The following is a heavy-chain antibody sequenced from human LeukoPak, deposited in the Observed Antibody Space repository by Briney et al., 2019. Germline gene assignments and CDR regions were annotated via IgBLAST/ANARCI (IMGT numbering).Heavy chain of an antibody. Sequence: PSETLSLTCTVSGGSISSYYWSWIRQPPGKGLEWIGSIYHSGSTYYNPSLKSRVTILVDTSKNHFSLKLRSVTAADTAVYYCARGGDTSGHYYFEYFHHWGQGTLVAVSS. V-gene: IGHV4-59*08. J-gene: IGHJ1*01. CDR3: ARGGDTSGHYYFEYFHH. D-gene: IGHD3-22*01. CDR1: GGSISSYY. CDR2: IYHSGST.